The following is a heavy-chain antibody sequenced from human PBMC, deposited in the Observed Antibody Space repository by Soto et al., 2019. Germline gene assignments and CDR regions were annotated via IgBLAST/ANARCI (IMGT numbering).Heavy chain of an antibody. D-gene: IGHD1-26*01. V-gene: IGHV3-15*01. Sequence: EVQLVESGGGLVKPGGSLRLSCAASGFTFSNAWMSWVRQAPGKGLEWVGRIKSKTDGGTTDYAAPVKGRFTISRDDSKNTLYLQMNSLKTEVTAVYYCTTNLVGATFVEERVDYWGQGTLVTVSS. CDR1: GFTFSNAW. CDR2: IKSKTDGGTT. CDR3: TTNLVGATFVEERVDY. J-gene: IGHJ4*02.